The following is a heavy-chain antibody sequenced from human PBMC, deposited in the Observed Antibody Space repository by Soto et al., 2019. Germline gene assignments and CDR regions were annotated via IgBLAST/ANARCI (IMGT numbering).Heavy chain of an antibody. Sequence: SETLSLTCTVSGGSISSYYWSWIRQPAGKGLEWVGRVNNSGSTSDNPSLRSRVSMSVDTSTNQFPLRWSTVTAADTALYYSARGGCSGYYCIDYWGQGTLVTVSS. D-gene: IGHD3-22*01. V-gene: IGHV4-4*07. CDR2: VNNSGST. J-gene: IGHJ4*02. CDR1: GGSISSYY. CDR3: ARGGCSGYYCIDY.